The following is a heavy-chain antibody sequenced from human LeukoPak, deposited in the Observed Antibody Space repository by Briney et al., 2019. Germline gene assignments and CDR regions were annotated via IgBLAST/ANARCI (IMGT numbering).Heavy chain of an antibody. V-gene: IGHV4-34*01. Sequence: SETLSLTCAVYGGSFSGYYWSWIRQPPGKGLEWIGEINHSGSTNYNPSLKSRVTISADTSNNHFSLEVNSVTAADTAVYYCSRGTDAYKCGNSWGQGTLVTVSS. J-gene: IGHJ4*02. CDR2: INHSGST. D-gene: IGHD5-24*01. CDR3: SRGTDAYKCGNS. CDR1: GGSFSGYY.